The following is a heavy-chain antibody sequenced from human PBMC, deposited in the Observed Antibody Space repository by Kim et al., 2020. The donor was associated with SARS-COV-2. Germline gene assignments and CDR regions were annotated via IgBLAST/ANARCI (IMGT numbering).Heavy chain of an antibody. D-gene: IGHD5-12*01. CDR1: GGSISSGGYS. Sequence: SETLSLTCAVSGGSISSGGYSWSWIRQPPGKGLEWIGYIYHSGSTYYNPSLKSRVTISVDRSKNQFSLKLSSVTAADTAVYYCARAAYSGYDLDYWGQGTLVTVSS. CDR2: IYHSGST. CDR3: ARAAYSGYDLDY. J-gene: IGHJ4*02. V-gene: IGHV4-30-2*01.